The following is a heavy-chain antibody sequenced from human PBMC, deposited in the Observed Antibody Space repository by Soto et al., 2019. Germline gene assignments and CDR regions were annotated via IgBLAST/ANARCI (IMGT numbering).Heavy chain of an antibody. CDR1: GGSISSYY. CDR3: ARGDYDILTGHYYFDY. J-gene: IGHJ4*02. Sequence: PSETLSLTCTVSGGSISSYYWSWIRQPPGKGLEWIGYIYYSGSTNYNPSLKSRVTISVDTSNNQFSLKLSSVTAADTAVYYCARGDYDILTGHYYFDYWGQGTLVTVSS. D-gene: IGHD3-9*01. CDR2: IYYSGST. V-gene: IGHV4-59*01.